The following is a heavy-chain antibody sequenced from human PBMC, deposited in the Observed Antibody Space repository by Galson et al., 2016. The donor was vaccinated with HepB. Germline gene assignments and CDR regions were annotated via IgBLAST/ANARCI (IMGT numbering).Heavy chain of an antibody. Sequence: SVKVSCKASAYTFTNYAIHWVRQAPGQGLEWMGWIIPGNGDTKYSQTFQGRVTIARDTSANTAYMELSSLRSEDTAVYYCAREGNYYTLDSWGQGTLVTVSS. D-gene: IGHD1-26*01. CDR3: AREGNYYTLDS. V-gene: IGHV1-3*01. CDR1: AYTFTNYA. J-gene: IGHJ4*02. CDR2: IIPGNGDT.